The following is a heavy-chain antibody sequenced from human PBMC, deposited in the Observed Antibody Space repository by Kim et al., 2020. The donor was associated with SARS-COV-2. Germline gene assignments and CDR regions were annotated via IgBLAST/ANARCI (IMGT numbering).Heavy chain of an antibody. D-gene: IGHD3-22*01. CDR3: ARVYYYDSSGYYLYYFDY. V-gene: IGHV1-46*01. J-gene: IGHJ4*02. Sequence: ASVKVSCKASGYTFTSYYMHWVRQAPGQGLEWMGIINPSGGSTSYAQKFQGRVTMTRDTSTSTVYMELSSLRSEDTAVYYCARVYYYDSSGYYLYYFDYWGQGTLVTVSS. CDR1: GYTFTSYY. CDR2: INPSGGST.